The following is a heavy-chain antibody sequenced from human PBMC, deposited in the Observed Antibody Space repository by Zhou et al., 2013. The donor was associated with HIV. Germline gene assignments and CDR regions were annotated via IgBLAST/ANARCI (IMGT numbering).Heavy chain of an antibody. Sequence: QVQLVQSGAEVRNPGASVKVSCKASGYTFTGYYMHWVRQAPGQGLEWMGWINPNSGGTNYAQKFQGRVTMTRDTSISTAYMELSRLRSDDTAVYYCARDLYYYDSSGYYEGVDYWGQGTLVTVSS. V-gene: IGHV1-2*02. CDR3: ARDLYYYDSSGYYEGVDY. CDR2: INPNSGGT. J-gene: IGHJ4*02. CDR1: GYTFTGYY. D-gene: IGHD3-22*01.